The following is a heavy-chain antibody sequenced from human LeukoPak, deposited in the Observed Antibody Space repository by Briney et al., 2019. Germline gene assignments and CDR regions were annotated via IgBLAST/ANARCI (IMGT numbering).Heavy chain of an antibody. J-gene: IGHJ6*02. Sequence: SETLSLTCTVSGGSISSSSYYWGWIRQPPGKGLEWIGSIYYSGSTYYNPSLKSRVTISVDTSKNQFSLRLSSVTAADTAVYYCARDSRYDSSGYYYGDYYYYGMDVWGQGTTVTVSS. CDR2: IYYSGST. V-gene: IGHV4-39*07. CDR3: ARDSRYDSSGYYYGDYYYYGMDV. D-gene: IGHD3-22*01. CDR1: GGSISSSSYY.